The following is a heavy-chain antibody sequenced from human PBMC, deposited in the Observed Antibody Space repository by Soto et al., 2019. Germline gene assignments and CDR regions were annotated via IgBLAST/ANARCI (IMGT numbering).Heavy chain of an antibody. Sequence: PGGSLRLSCAASGFTFSTYHMNWVRQAPGKGLEWVSYIHSGGSRIYYADSVKGRFTISRDNAKNSLYLQMNSVRAEDTAVYYCARDGSTVTTNYHYAMVVWGQGTTVTVSS. V-gene: IGHV3-48*03. CDR2: IHSGGSRI. D-gene: IGHD4-17*01. J-gene: IGHJ6*02. CDR3: ARDGSTVTTNYHYAMVV. CDR1: GFTFSTYH.